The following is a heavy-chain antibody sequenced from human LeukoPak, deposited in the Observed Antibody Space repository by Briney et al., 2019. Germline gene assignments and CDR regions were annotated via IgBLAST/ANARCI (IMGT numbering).Heavy chain of an antibody. D-gene: IGHD6-19*01. CDR3: AREAVASLGENWFDP. CDR2: ISSSSSYI. V-gene: IGHV3-21*01. J-gene: IGHJ5*02. CDR1: GLTFSSHW. Sequence: PGGSLRLSCAASGLTFSSHWMHWVRQAPGKGLEWVSSISSSSSYIYYADSVKGRFTISRDNAKNSLYLQMNSLRAEDTAVYYCAREAVASLGENWFDPWGQGTLVTVSS.